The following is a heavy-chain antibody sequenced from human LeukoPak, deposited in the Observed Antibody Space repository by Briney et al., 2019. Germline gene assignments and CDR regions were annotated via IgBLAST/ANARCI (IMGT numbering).Heavy chain of an antibody. V-gene: IGHV5-10-1*01. CDR2: INPSDSYT. CDR1: GYTFTSYW. D-gene: IGHD6-6*01. Sequence: GESLKISCKGSGYTFTSYWISWVRQMPGKGLEWMGKINPSDSYTNYSPSFQGHVTISADKSITTASLQWSSLKASDTAMYYCARAYSRSRFDYWGQGTLVTVSS. J-gene: IGHJ4*02. CDR3: ARAYSRSRFDY.